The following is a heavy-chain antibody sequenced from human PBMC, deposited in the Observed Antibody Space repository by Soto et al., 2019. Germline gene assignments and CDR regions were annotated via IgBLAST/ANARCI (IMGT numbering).Heavy chain of an antibody. D-gene: IGHD6-25*01. J-gene: IGHJ4*02. Sequence: QVQLQESGPGLVKPSETLSLTCTVSGGSISSYYWSWIRQTPGKGLEWIGYIYNSGSTDYNPSLKSRVTISIDTSKNQFSLNLSSVTAADTALYYCARFGRRLSAPVFDYWGLGTLVTVSS. CDR3: ARFGRRLSAPVFDY. CDR1: GGSISSYY. V-gene: IGHV4-59*01. CDR2: IYNSGST.